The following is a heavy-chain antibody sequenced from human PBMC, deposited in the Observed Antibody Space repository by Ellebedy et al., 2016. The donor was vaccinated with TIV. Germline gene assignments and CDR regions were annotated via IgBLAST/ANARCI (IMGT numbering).Heavy chain of an antibody. Sequence: GESLKISCAASGFPFRNYAMTLVRQAPGRGLDWVATISGRNTYYASSVKGRFTISNDYSKNTLYLHMNSLRGDDTAIYYCARDAVQNFGDGNYLDAWGPGARVTVSS. J-gene: IGHJ1*01. V-gene: IGHV3-23*01. CDR2: ISGRNT. CDR1: GFPFRNYA. CDR3: ARDAVQNFGDGNYLDA. D-gene: IGHD3-22*01.